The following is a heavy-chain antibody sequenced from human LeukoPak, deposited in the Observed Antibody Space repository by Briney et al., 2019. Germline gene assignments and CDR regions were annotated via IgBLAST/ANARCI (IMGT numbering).Heavy chain of an antibody. J-gene: IGHJ6*03. V-gene: IGHV4-39*07. CDR2: IYYSGST. Sequence: SETLSLTCTVSGGSISSSSYYWGWIRQPPGKGLEWIGSIYYSGSTYYNPSLKSRVTISGDTSKNQFSLKLRSVTAADTAVYYCARTTEGYAGGPGYSYYYYMDVWGKGTTVTISS. D-gene: IGHD5-12*01. CDR1: GGSISSSSYY. CDR3: ARTTEGYAGGPGYSYYYYMDV.